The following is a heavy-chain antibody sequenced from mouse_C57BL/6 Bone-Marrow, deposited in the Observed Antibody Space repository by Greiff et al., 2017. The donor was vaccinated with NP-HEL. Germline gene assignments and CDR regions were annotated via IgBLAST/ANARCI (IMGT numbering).Heavy chain of an antibody. J-gene: IGHJ3*01. CDR2: IDPENGDT. CDR1: GFNFKDDY. Sequence: VQLQQSGAELVRPGASVKLSCTASGFNFKDDYMHWVKQRPEQGLAWIGWIDPENGDTEYASKFQGKATITADTSSNTAYLQLSSLTSEDTAVYYCTPYYGSTWFAYWGQGTLVTVSA. D-gene: IGHD1-1*01. CDR3: TPYYGSTWFAY. V-gene: IGHV14-4*01.